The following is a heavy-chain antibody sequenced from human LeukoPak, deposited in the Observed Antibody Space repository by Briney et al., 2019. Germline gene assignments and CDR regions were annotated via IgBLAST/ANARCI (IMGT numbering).Heavy chain of an antibody. CDR2: IYPGDSDT. CDR3: ARRVSSWYWFDP. D-gene: IGHD6-13*01. CDR1: GYSFTNQW. Sequence: GESLKISCKGSGYSFTNQWIAWVRQMPGKGLEYMGIIYPGDSDTRYSPSFRGQVTISADKSISTAYLQWSSLKASDTAMYYCARRVSSWYWFDPWGQGTLVTVSS. J-gene: IGHJ5*02. V-gene: IGHV5-51*01.